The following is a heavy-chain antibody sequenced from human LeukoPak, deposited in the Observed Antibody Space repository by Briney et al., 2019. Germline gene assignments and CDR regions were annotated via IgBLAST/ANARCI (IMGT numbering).Heavy chain of an antibody. Sequence: SETLSLTCTVSGGSLGSSTYYWGWIRQPPGKGLECLGTISYSGSTYYNPSLRSRVTISVDTSKNQFSLKLSSVTAADTAVYYCARRLGSGSTGGYFDYWGQGTLVTASS. CDR1: GGSLGSSTYY. V-gene: IGHV4-39*01. CDR2: ISYSGST. CDR3: ARRLGSGSTGGYFDY. D-gene: IGHD6-19*01. J-gene: IGHJ4*02.